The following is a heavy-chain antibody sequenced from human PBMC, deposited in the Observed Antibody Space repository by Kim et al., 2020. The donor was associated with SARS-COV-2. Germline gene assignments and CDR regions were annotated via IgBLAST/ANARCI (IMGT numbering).Heavy chain of an antibody. CDR3: ARDRGTLSSSWYVRASSPIFDY. CDR1: GFTFSSYS. D-gene: IGHD6-13*01. J-gene: IGHJ4*02. Sequence: GGSLRLSCAASGFTFSSYSMNWVRQAPGKGLEWVSSISSSSSYIYYADSVKGRFTISRDNAKNSLYLQMNSLRAEDTAVYYCARDRGTLSSSWYVRASSPIFDYWGQGTLVTVSS. CDR2: ISSSSSYI. V-gene: IGHV3-21*01.